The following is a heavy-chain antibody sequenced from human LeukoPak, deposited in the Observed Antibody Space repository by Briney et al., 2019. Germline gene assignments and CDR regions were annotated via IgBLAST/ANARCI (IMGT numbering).Heavy chain of an antibody. Sequence: GASVKVSCKFSGYTLTELSMHGVRQAPGKGLEWMGGFDPEDGETIYAQKFQGRVTMTEDTSTDTAYMELSSLRSEDTAVYYCATGRPPHGGDEAFDIWGQGTMGTVSS. D-gene: IGHD3-16*01. CDR2: FDPEDGET. CDR3: ATGRPPHGGDEAFDI. J-gene: IGHJ3*02. CDR1: GYTLTELS. V-gene: IGHV1-24*01.